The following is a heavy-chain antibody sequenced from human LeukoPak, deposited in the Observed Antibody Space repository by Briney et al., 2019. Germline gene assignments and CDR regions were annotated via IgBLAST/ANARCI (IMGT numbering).Heavy chain of an antibody. V-gene: IGHV3-30*02. CDR2: IRYDGSNT. CDR1: GFTFSSYG. D-gene: IGHD3-3*01. Sequence: PWGSLRLSCAASGFTFSSYGMHWVRQAPGNELEWVAFIRYDGSNTYYADSVKGRFTISRDNSKNTLYLQMNSLRAEDTAVYYCAKAFLEWAYFFDYWGQGSLVTVCS. CDR3: AKAFLEWAYFFDY. J-gene: IGHJ4*02.